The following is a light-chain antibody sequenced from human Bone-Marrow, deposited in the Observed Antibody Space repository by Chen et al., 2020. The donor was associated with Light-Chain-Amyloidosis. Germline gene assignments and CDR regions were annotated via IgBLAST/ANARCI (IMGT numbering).Light chain of an antibody. J-gene: IGLJ1*01. CDR1: SSDVGGHNS. CDR2: EVS. V-gene: IGLV2-8*01. CDR3: SSYADNNFYV. Sequence: QLARPRPPPASGSPGQSFTISCTGTSSDVGGHNSFSWYQQYPGKAPKVLISEVSKRPSGVPDRFSGSKSGNTASLTVSGLQAEDEADYYCSSYADNNFYVFGTGTKVTVL.